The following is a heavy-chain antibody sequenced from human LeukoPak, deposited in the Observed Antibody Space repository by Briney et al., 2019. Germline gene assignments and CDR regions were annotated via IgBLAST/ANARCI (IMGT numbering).Heavy chain of an antibody. Sequence: SETLSLTCAVSGGSISSSNWWGWVRQPPGKGLEWIGEIYHSGSTNNNPSLKSRVTISVDKSKNQFSLKLSSVTAADTAVYYCARVIVLDSSSSAFIDYWGQGTLVTVSS. CDR2: IYHSGST. V-gene: IGHV4-4*02. CDR3: ARVIVLDSSSSAFIDY. J-gene: IGHJ4*02. D-gene: IGHD6-13*01. CDR1: GGSISSSNW.